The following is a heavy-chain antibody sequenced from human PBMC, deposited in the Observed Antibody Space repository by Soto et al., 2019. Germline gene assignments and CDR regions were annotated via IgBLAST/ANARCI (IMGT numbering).Heavy chain of an antibody. D-gene: IGHD3-22*01. V-gene: IGHV1-24*01. CDR1: GYTLTELS. J-gene: IGHJ3*02. CDR3: ASAHRITMIVVVIDAFDI. Sequence: VASEKVSCKVSGYTLTELSMHWVRQAPGKGLEWMGGFDPEDGETIYAQKFQGRVTMTEDTSTDTAYMELSSLRSEDTAVYYCASAHRITMIVVVIDAFDIWGQGTMVTVS. CDR2: FDPEDGET.